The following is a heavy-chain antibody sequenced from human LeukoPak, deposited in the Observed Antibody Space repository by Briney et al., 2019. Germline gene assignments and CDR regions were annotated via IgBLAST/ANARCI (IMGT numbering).Heavy chain of an antibody. CDR2: THNNGDS. CDR1: GASIDSYY. Sequence: SETLSLTYTVSGASIDSYYWSWIRQPPGKGLEWIGYTHNNGDSNYNPSLKSRLTISVDTSKNEVSLVLTSVTAADTALYYCARQPGGTAAFDIWAQGTMVTVSA. V-gene: IGHV4-59*08. CDR3: ARQPGGTAAFDI. J-gene: IGHJ3*02. D-gene: IGHD6-13*01.